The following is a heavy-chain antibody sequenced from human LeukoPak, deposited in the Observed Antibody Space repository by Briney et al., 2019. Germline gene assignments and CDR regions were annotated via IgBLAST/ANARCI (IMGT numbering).Heavy chain of an antibody. CDR1: GYSISSGYY. J-gene: IGHJ4*02. D-gene: IGHD6-13*01. V-gene: IGHV4-38-2*02. CDR2: IYYSGST. Sequence: SETLSLTCTVSGYSISSGYYWGWIRQPPGKGLEWIGSIYYSGSTYYNPSLKSRVTISVDTSKNQFSLKLSSVTAADTAVYYCARRGYIAAAGPDYWGQGTLVTVSS. CDR3: ARRGYIAAAGPDY.